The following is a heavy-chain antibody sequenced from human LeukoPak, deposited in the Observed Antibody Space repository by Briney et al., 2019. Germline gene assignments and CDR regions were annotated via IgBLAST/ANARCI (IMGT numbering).Heavy chain of an antibody. Sequence: GGSLRLSCAASGFTFSSYSMNWVRQAPGKGLEWVSYISSSSNTIYYADSVKGRFTISRDNAKNSLYLQMNSLRAEDTAVYYCARDPGGRTYYYDSNGAFDIWGQGTMVTVSS. V-gene: IGHV3-48*01. D-gene: IGHD3-22*01. CDR3: ARDPGGRTYYYDSNGAFDI. J-gene: IGHJ3*02. CDR1: GFTFSSYS. CDR2: ISSSSNTI.